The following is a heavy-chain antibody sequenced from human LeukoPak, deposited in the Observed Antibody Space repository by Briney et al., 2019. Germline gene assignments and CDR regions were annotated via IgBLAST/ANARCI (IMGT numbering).Heavy chain of an antibody. D-gene: IGHD2-15*01. CDR2: ISSNSDYM. Sequence: GGSLRLSCAASGFTFSSYSMNWVRQAPGKGLEWVSSISSNSDYMYYADSGKGRFTISRDNAKNSLYLQMNSLRAEDTAVYYGAREYCSGGSCYWAFDYWGQGTLVTVSS. CDR3: AREYCSGGSCYWAFDY. V-gene: IGHV3-21*01. J-gene: IGHJ4*02. CDR1: GFTFSSYS.